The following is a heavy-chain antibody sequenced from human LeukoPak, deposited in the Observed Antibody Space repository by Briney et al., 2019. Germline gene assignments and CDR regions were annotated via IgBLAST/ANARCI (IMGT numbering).Heavy chain of an antibody. V-gene: IGHV1-69*01. CDR3: ALILPRNDY. D-gene: IGHD2-21*01. J-gene: IGHJ4*02. Sequence: SVKVSCKASGGTFSNYPVSWVRQAPGQGLEGMGEIMPVFNTPTYAQNFQGRITITADESTNTAYMELTRLRSEDTAVYYCALILPRNDYWGQGTLVTVSS. CDR2: IMPVFNTP. CDR1: GGTFSNYP.